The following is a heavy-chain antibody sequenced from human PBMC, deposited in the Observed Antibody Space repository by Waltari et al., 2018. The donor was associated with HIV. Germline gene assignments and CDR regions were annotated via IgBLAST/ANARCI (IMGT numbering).Heavy chain of an antibody. CDR2: IWYDGSNK. J-gene: IGHJ4*02. D-gene: IGHD4-17*01. CDR3: ARDPYNDYGDHVFDY. CDR1: GFTFSSYG. V-gene: IGHV3-33*01. Sequence: QVQLVESGGGVVQPGRSLRLSCAASGFTFSSYGMHWVRQAPGKGLEWVAVIWYDGSNKYYADSVKSRFTISRDNSKNTLYLQMNSLRAEDTAVYYCARDPYNDYGDHVFDYWGQGTLVTVSS.